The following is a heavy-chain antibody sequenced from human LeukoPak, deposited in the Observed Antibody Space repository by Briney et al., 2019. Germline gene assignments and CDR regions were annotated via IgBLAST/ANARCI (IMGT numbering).Heavy chain of an antibody. D-gene: IGHD3-22*01. Sequence: PGGSLSLSCAASGFTFDVYAMHGVRHAPGKGLEWVLGISWNSGSIGYADSVKGRFTISRDNAKNSLYLQMNSLRAEDTALYYCAKDAYDSSGYPDYWGQGTLVTVSS. CDR3: AKDAYDSSGYPDY. J-gene: IGHJ4*02. V-gene: IGHV3-9*01. CDR2: ISWNSGSI. CDR1: GFTFDVYA.